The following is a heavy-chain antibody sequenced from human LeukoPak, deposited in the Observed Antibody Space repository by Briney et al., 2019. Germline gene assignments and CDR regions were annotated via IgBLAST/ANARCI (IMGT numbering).Heavy chain of an antibody. CDR3: ARWYPYGSGSYIGGYYYYMDV. CDR2: IYPGDSDT. Sequence: GESLKISCKASGYSFTSYWIGWVRQMPGKGLEWMGIIYPGDSDTRYSPSFQGQVTISADKSISTAYLQWSSLKASDTAMYYCARWYPYGSGSYIGGYYYYMDVWGKGTTVTVSS. CDR1: GYSFTSYW. V-gene: IGHV5-51*01. J-gene: IGHJ6*03. D-gene: IGHD3-10*01.